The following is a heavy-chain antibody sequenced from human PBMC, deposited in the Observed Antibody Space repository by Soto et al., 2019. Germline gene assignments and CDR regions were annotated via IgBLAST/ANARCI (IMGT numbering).Heavy chain of an antibody. CDR2: ISSSSTTI. CDR3: ARSPYYYDSSNYYGY. J-gene: IGHJ4*02. Sequence: EVQLVESGGGLVQPGGSLRLSCAASGFTFSSYGMIWVRQAPGKGLEWVSYISSSSTTIYYADSVKGRFTIFRDNAKNSLYLQLNSLRDEDTAVYYCARSPYYYDSSNYYGYWGQGTLVTVSS. CDR1: GFTFSSYG. D-gene: IGHD3-22*01. V-gene: IGHV3-48*02.